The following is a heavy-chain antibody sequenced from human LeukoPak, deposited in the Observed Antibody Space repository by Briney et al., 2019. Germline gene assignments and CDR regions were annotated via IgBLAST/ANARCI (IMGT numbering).Heavy chain of an antibody. CDR2: ISSSGYI. D-gene: IGHD6-6*01. CDR3: AKDFEYSSSPRMASLFDY. CDR1: GFTFNSYS. V-gene: IGHV3-21*04. J-gene: IGHJ4*02. Sequence: GGSLRLSCAASGFTFNSYSMNWVRQAPGEGLEWVSSISSSGYIYYAESVKGRFTISRGNAENSLYLQMNSLRAEDTAVYYCAKDFEYSSSPRMASLFDYWGQGTLVTVSS.